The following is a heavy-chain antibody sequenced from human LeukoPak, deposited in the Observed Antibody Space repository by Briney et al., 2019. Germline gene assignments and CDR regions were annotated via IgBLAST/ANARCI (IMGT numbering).Heavy chain of an antibody. CDR2: IKQDGSEK. CDR3: ARDRGWQKLVLFDY. CDR1: GFTFSSYW. Sequence: GGSLRLSCAASGFTFSSYWMSWVRQAPGNGLEWVANIKQDGSEKYYVDSVKGRFTISRDNAKNSLYLQMNSLRAEDTAVYYCARDRGWQKLVLFDYWGQGTLVTVSS. J-gene: IGHJ4*02. V-gene: IGHV3-7*01. D-gene: IGHD6-13*01.